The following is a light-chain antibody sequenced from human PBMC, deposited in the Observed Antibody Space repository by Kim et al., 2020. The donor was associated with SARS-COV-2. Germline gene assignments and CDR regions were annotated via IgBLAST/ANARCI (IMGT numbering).Light chain of an antibody. J-gene: IGLJ1*01. CDR3: SSYAGSSYV. Sequence: PGQSVTLPSTGTRSDVRGYNYVSWYQQHPGKAPKLIIYAVSKRPSGVPDRFSGSKSGNTASLTVSGLQAEDEADYYCSSYAGSSYVFGTGTKSPS. CDR1: RSDVRGYNY. V-gene: IGLV2-8*01. CDR2: AVS.